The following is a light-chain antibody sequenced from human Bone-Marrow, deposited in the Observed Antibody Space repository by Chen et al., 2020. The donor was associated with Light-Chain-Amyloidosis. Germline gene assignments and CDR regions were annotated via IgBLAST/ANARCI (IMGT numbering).Light chain of an antibody. Sequence: QSVLTQPPSVSAAPGQTVTIPCPGSSSNIGNHYVSWYQQLPGTAPKVLIYDNNQRPSGVPDRFSGSKSGTSASLAISGLQSEDEADYYCAAWDDSLNGPVFGGGTKLTVL. CDR3: AAWDDSLNGPV. CDR1: SSNIGNHY. J-gene: IGLJ2*01. V-gene: IGLV1-44*01. CDR2: DNN.